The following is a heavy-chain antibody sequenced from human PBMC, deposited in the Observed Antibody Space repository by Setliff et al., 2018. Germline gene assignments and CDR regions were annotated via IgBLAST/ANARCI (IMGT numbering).Heavy chain of an antibody. J-gene: IGHJ5*02. V-gene: IGHV4-59*11. D-gene: IGHD3-3*01. Sequence: SETLSLTCTVSGGSISSHYWSWIRQPPGKGLEWIGSIYYSGSTNYNPSLKSRVTISVDTSKNQFALKLSSVTAADTAVFYCARGRFVEWLSSKTWFDPWGQGTLVTVSS. CDR2: IYYSGST. CDR1: GGSISSHY. CDR3: ARGRFVEWLSSKTWFDP.